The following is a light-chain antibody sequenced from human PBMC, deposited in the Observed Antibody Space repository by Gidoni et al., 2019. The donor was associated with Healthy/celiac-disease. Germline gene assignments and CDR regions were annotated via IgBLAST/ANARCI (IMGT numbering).Light chain of an antibody. CDR1: QSVSSN. CDR2: GAS. J-gene: IGKJ2*01. Sequence: EIVMTQYTATLSVSPGERATLSCRASQSVSSNLAWYQQKPGQAPRLLIYGASTRATGIPARFSVSGSGTEFTLTISSLQSEDFAVYYCQQYNNWPPGTFGQXTKLEIK. CDR3: QQYNNWPPGT. V-gene: IGKV3-15*01.